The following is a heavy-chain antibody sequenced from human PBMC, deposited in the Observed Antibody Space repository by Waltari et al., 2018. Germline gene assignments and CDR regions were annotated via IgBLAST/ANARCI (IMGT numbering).Heavy chain of an antibody. Sequence: EMQLLESGGGLVQPGGSLRLSCAASGFTFSSFALSWVRQAPGKGLEWVSLIYSDGSRTYYADSVKGRFTISREKFKNTVYLQMNSLRAEDTAVYYCATLDSSGPYYYKDVWGKGTTVTVS. J-gene: IGHJ6*03. CDR3: ATLDSSGPYYYKDV. CDR2: IYSDGSRT. V-gene: IGHV3-23*03. D-gene: IGHD6-19*01. CDR1: GFTFSSFA.